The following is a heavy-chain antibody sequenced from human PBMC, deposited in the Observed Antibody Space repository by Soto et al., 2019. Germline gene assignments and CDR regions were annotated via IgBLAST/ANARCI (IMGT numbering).Heavy chain of an antibody. Sequence: QVQLQQWGAGLLKPSETLSLTCAVYGGSFSGYYWSWIRQPPGKGLEWIGEINHSGSTNYNPSLKSRVTISVATSKNQFSLKLSSVTAADTAVYYCARGGGCSSTSCARRRGFDPWGQGTLVTVSS. CDR3: ARGGGCSSTSCARRRGFDP. D-gene: IGHD2-2*01. CDR1: GGSFSGYY. J-gene: IGHJ5*02. V-gene: IGHV4-34*01. CDR2: INHSGST.